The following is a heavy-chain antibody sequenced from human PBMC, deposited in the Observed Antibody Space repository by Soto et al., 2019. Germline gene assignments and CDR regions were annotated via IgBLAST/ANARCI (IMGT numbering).Heavy chain of an antibody. V-gene: IGHV3-23*01. Sequence: GSLRLSCAASGFTFSSYAMSRVRQAPGKGLEWVSAISGSGGSTYYADSVKGRFTISRDNSKNTLYLQMNSLRAEDTAVYYCAKAGGYSYGYDYYYGMDVWGQGTTVTVSS. J-gene: IGHJ6*02. CDR3: AKAGGYSYGYDYYYGMDV. CDR2: ISGSGGST. CDR1: GFTFSSYA. D-gene: IGHD5-18*01.